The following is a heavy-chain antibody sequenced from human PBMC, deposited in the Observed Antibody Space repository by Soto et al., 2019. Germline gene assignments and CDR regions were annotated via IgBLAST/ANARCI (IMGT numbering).Heavy chain of an antibody. D-gene: IGHD5-18*01. V-gene: IGHV4-59*08. Sequence: QVQLQESGPGLVKPSETLSLTCTVSGDSISPSSWSWVRQPPGKGLQWIGYISYFGNTNYNPSLKRRDTISLDTSMNQCSLQLNSVTAADTAMYFCARHGSTVDTEGAFDYWGQGTLVTVSP. CDR3: ARHGSTVDTEGAFDY. CDR2: ISYFGNT. J-gene: IGHJ4*02. CDR1: GDSISPSS.